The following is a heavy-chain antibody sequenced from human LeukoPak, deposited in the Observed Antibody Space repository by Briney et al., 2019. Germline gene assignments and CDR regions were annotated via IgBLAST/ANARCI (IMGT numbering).Heavy chain of an antibody. Sequence: GGSLRLSCAASGFTFSSYWMSWVRQVQGKGLSGVATKKQEGVEKYYVDSVKGRFTISRDNAKNSLYLQMNSLRAEDTAVYYCARVIYDSSGYYYDYYYGMDVWGQGTTVTVSS. J-gene: IGHJ6*02. D-gene: IGHD3-22*01. CDR3: ARVIYDSSGYYYDYYYGMDV. V-gene: IGHV3-7*01. CDR2: KKQEGVEK. CDR1: GFTFSSYW.